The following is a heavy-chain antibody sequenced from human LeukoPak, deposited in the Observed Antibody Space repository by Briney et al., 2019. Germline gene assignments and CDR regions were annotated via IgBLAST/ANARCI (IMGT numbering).Heavy chain of an antibody. V-gene: IGHV3-21*01. CDR3: AAGGVIPQDYYYGMDA. J-gene: IGHJ6*04. CDR1: GFTFSSYS. CDR2: ISSSSSYI. Sequence: GGSLRLSCAASGFTFSSYSMNWVRQAPGKGLEWVSSISSSSSYIYYADSVKGRFTISRDNAKNSLYLQMNSLRAEDTAVYYCAAGGVIPQDYYYGMDAWGKGTTVTVSS. D-gene: IGHD3-16*02.